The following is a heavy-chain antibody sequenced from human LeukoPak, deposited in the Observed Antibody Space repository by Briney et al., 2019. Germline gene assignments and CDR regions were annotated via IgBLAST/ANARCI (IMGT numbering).Heavy chain of an antibody. J-gene: IGHJ3*02. D-gene: IGHD6-13*01. CDR2: MNPNSGNT. CDR3: AKRGSSWYGLAFDI. Sequence: ASVKVSCKASGYTFTSYDINWVRQAPGQGLEWMGWMNPNSGNTGYAQKFQGRVTMTRNTSISTAYMELSSLRSEDTAVYYCAKRGSSWYGLAFDIWGQGTMVTVSS. CDR1: GYTFTSYD. V-gene: IGHV1-8*01.